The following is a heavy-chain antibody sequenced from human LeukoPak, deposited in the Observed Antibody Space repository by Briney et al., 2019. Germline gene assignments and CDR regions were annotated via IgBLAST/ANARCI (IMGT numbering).Heavy chain of an antibody. V-gene: IGHV3-30*02. D-gene: IGHD5-18*01. Sequence: PGGSLRLSCAASGFTFSSYGMHWVRQAPGKGLDWVAFIHHDGSNKYYADSVRGRFTISRDNSKNPLYLQMNSLRAEDTAVYYCARFFLPKWFQLWLDRAEYYFDYWGQGTLVTVSS. CDR2: IHHDGSNK. CDR1: GFTFSSYG. J-gene: IGHJ4*02. CDR3: ARFFLPKWFQLWLDRAEYYFDY.